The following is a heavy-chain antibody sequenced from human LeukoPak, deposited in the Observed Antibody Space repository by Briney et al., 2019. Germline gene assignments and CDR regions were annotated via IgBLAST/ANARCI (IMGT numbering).Heavy chain of an antibody. Sequence: KPSETLSLTCTVSGGSISSYYWSWIRQPPGKGLEWIGYIYNSGNTNYNPSLKSRVTISVDTSKNQFSLKLSSVTAADTAVYYCARRGSGSYTDHFDYWGQGTLVTVSS. V-gene: IGHV4-59*08. D-gene: IGHD3-16*02. CDR3: ARRGSGSYTDHFDY. J-gene: IGHJ4*02. CDR2: IYNSGNT. CDR1: GGSISSYY.